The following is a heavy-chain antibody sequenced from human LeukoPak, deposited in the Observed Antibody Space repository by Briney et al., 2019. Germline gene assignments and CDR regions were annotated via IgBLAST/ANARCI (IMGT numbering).Heavy chain of an antibody. CDR3: AKEISGYDSQGLYYYYGMDV. J-gene: IGHJ6*02. Sequence: SGRSLRLSCAASGFTFSSYGMHWVRQAPGKGLEWVAVISYDGSNKYYADSVKGRFTISRDNAKNSLYLQMNSLRAEDTAVYYCAKEISGYDSQGLYYYYGMDVWGQGTTVTVSS. D-gene: IGHD5-12*01. CDR2: ISYDGSNK. V-gene: IGHV3-30*18. CDR1: GFTFSSYG.